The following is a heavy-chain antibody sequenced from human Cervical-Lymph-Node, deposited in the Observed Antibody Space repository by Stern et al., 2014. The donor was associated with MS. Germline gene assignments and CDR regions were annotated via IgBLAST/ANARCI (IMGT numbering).Heavy chain of an antibody. Sequence: HVQLVQSGAEVKKPGASVKVSCKASGYTFTSYYMHWVRPAPGQGLEWMGIINPSGGSTHYAQKFQGRVTMTRDTSTSTVYMELSSLRSEDTAVYYCARELITMVRGVSTYYYYGMDVWGQGTTVTVSS. J-gene: IGHJ6*02. CDR2: INPSGGST. CDR1: GYTFTSYY. V-gene: IGHV1-46*01. CDR3: ARELITMVRGVSTYYYYGMDV. D-gene: IGHD3-10*01.